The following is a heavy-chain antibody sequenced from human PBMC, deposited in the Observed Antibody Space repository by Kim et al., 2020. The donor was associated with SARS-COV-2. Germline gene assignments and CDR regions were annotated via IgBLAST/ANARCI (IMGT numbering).Heavy chain of an antibody. Sequence: YADSVKGRFTISRDNAKNSLYLQMNSLRAEDTAVYYCARDKSSRGGAGDYWGQGTLVTVSS. J-gene: IGHJ4*02. D-gene: IGHD2-21*01. CDR3: ARDKSSRGGAGDY. V-gene: IGHV3-21*01.